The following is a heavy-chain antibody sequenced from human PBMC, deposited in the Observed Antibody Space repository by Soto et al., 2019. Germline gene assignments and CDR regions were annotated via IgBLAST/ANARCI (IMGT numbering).Heavy chain of an antibody. CDR1: GGSFSGYY. CDR3: ATAWQLRYYYYGMDV. CDR2: INHSGST. J-gene: IGHJ6*02. V-gene: IGHV4-34*01. D-gene: IGHD6-6*01. Sequence: PSETLSLTCAVYGGSFSGYYWSWIRQPPGKGLEWIGEINHSGSTNYNPSLKSRVTIPVDTSKNQFSLKLSSVTAADTAVYYCATAWQLRYYYYGMDVWGQGTKVTVSS.